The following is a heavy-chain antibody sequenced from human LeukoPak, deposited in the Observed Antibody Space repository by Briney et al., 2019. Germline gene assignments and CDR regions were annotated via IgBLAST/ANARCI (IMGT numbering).Heavy chain of an antibody. D-gene: IGHD3-22*01. CDR1: GFTFSSYA. Sequence: LPGGSLRLSCAASGFTFSSYAMSWVRQAPGKGLECVSAISGSGGSTYYADSVKGRFTISRDNSKNTLYLQMNSLRAEDTAVYYCAKFHDSSGYYLHWGQGTLVTVSS. CDR3: AKFHDSSGYYLH. V-gene: IGHV3-23*01. J-gene: IGHJ4*02. CDR2: ISGSGGST.